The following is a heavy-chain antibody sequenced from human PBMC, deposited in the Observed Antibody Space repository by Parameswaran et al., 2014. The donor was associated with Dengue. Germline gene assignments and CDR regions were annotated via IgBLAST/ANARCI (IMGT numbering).Heavy chain of an antibody. Sequence: PGKALEWLALIYWDGDKRYSTSLKSRLTITKDTSKNQAVLTMTNMDPVDTGTYYCARVFVYYDSSGYYSVFDYWGQGTLVTVSS. J-gene: IGHJ4*02. CDR3: ARVFVYYDSSGYYSVFDY. CDR2: IYWDGDK. D-gene: IGHD3-22*01. V-gene: IGHV2-5*02.